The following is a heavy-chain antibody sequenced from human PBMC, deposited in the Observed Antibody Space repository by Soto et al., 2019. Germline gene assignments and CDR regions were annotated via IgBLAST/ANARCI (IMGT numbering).Heavy chain of an antibody. D-gene: IGHD1-26*01. V-gene: IGHV3-33*01. J-gene: IGHJ4*02. CDR2: IWFDGRNK. Sequence: QVQLVESGGGVVQPGRSLRLSCAASGFTFSRYGMHWVRQAPGKRLEWVAGIWFDGRNKYHADSVKGRFTLSRDNSKNTLYLQMNSLRVEDTAVYHCVRDWSRKGDLLDYFKYWGQGTLVTVSS. CDR1: GFTFSRYG. CDR3: VRDWSRKGDLLDYFKY.